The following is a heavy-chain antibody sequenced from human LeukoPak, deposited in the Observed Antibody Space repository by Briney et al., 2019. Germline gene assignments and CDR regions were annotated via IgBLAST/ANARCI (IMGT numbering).Heavy chain of an antibody. CDR3: AKASRCSSTSCYYYYYGMDV. V-gene: IGHV3-9*01. CDR2: ISWNSGSI. D-gene: IGHD2-2*01. J-gene: IGHJ6*02. Sequence: GGSLRLSCAASGFTFDDYAMHWVRQAPGKGLEWVSGISWNSGSIGYADSVKGRFTISRDNAKNSLYLQMNSLRAEDTALYYCAKASRCSSTSCYYYYYGMDVWGQGTTVTVSS. CDR1: GFTFDDYA.